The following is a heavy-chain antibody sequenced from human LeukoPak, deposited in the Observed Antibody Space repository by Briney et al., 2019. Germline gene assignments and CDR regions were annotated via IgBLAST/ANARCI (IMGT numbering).Heavy chain of an antibody. CDR1: GFSFNDYT. CDR3: AIVGSLQQMVDAFAS. D-gene: IGHD6-13*01. J-gene: IGHJ1*01. Sequence: GGSLRVSCKVSGFSFNDYTIHWVRQSPGRGLEWVSVLSWDGEASFYSDSVRGRFTLSRDNSATSLYLQMNSLTPEDTALYYCAIVGSLQQMVDAFASWGQGTLVTVSS. V-gene: IGHV3-43*01. CDR2: LSWDGEAS.